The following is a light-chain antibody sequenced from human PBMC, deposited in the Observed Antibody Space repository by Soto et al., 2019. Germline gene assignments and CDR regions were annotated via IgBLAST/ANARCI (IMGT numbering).Light chain of an antibody. J-gene: IGLJ3*02. Sequence: QSVLTQPPSVSGAPGQRVTISCTGSSSNIGAGFDVHWYQHLPGTAPKLLIFGNSNRPSGVPDRFSGSKSGTSASLAITGLQAEDEADYYCCSYAGSYTWVFGGGTQLTVL. V-gene: IGLV1-40*01. CDR3: CSYAGSYTWV. CDR1: SSNIGAGFD. CDR2: GNS.